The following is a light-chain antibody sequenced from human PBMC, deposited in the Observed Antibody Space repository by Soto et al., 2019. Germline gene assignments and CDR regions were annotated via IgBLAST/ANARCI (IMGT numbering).Light chain of an antibody. CDR3: QQAGAT. CDR2: GAS. CDR1: QSVSSN. V-gene: IGKV3-15*01. J-gene: IGKJ3*01. Sequence: EIVMTQSPATLSVSPGERATLSCRASQSVSSNLAWYQQKPGQAPRLLIYGASTRATGIPARFSGSGSGTEFTRTISSLQSEDFAVYYCQQAGATFGPGTKVDIK.